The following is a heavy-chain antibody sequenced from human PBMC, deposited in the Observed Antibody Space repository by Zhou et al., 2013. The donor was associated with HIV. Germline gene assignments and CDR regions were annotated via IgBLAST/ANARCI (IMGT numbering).Heavy chain of an antibody. V-gene: IGHV1-18*01. CDR1: GYTFISYG. CDR2: ISAYNGNT. Sequence: QVQLVQSGAEVKRPGASVKVSCKASGYTFISYGISWVRQAPGQGLEWMGWISAYNGNTNYAQKLQGRVTMTTDTSTSTAYMELSSLRSGDTAIYYCARTPSISYFLHYVDYWGQGTLVTVSS. D-gene: IGHD2-2*01. CDR3: ARTPSISYFLHYVDY. J-gene: IGHJ4*02.